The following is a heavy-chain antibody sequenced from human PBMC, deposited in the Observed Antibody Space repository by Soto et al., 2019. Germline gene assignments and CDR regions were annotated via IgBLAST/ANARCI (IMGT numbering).Heavy chain of an antibody. CDR1: GGTFSSYA. J-gene: IGHJ6*02. V-gene: IGHV1-69*13. CDR2: IIPIFGTA. CDR3: AGDVRVYSNPDWYYGMDV. Sequence: ASVKVSCKASGGTFSSYAISWVRQAPGQGLEWMGGIIPIFGTANYAKKFQGRVTITADESTTKASMELSSLRSEDTAVYYCAGDVRVYSNPDWYYGMDVWGQGTTVTVPS. D-gene: IGHD4-4*01.